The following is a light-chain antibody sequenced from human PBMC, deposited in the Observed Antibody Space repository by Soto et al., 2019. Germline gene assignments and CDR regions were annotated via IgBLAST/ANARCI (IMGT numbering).Light chain of an antibody. Sequence: DIQMTQSPSSLSASVGDRVTITCRASQGINHYLSWFQQKPGKPPKSLIYDASNLQSGVPSKFSGSGSGTDFTLTISSLQPEDFETYYCQQYNSYPPTFGPGTTVDI. CDR1: QGINHY. V-gene: IGKV1-16*02. CDR2: DAS. J-gene: IGKJ3*01. CDR3: QQYNSYPPT.